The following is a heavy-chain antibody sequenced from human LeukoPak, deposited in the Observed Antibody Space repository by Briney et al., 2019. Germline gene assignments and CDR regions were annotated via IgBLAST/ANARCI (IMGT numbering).Heavy chain of an antibody. CDR2: IKQDGSEK. V-gene: IGHV3-7*05. CDR3: ARASDPWLQLT. Sequence: GGSLRLSCAASGFTFSNYWMIWVRQAPGKGLEWVGNIKQDGSEKRYADSVRGRFTISRDNAQTSLYLQMNSLRAEDTAVYYCARASDPWLQLTWGQGALVTVSS. CDR1: GFTFSNYW. J-gene: IGHJ5*02. D-gene: IGHD5-24*01.